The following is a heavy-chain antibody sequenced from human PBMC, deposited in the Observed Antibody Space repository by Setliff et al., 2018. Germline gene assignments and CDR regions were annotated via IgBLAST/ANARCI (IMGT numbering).Heavy chain of an antibody. Sequence: PSETLSLTCAVSGYSISSGYYWGWIRQPPGKGLEWIGSIYHSGSTYYNPSLKSRVTISVDTSKNQFSLKLSSVTAADTAVYYCARGDYYDPEYYFDYWGQGTLVTVSS. J-gene: IGHJ4*02. CDR2: IYHSGST. CDR3: ARGDYYDPEYYFDY. D-gene: IGHD3-22*01. V-gene: IGHV4-38-2*01. CDR1: GYSISSGYY.